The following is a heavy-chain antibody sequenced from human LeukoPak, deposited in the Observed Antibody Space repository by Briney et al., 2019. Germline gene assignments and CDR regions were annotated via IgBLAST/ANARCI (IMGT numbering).Heavy chain of an antibody. Sequence: SETLSLTCAVYGWPFSGYYWTWLRQPPGQGLEWIGEINHSGSTTYNPSLKTRVTISVDTSKNQFSLKLISVTAADTALYYCARVERSGKYYFDYWGQGRLVTVSS. D-gene: IGHD1-26*01. V-gene: IGHV4-34*01. CDR3: ARVERSGKYYFDY. CDR1: GWPFSGYY. J-gene: IGHJ4*02. CDR2: INHSGST.